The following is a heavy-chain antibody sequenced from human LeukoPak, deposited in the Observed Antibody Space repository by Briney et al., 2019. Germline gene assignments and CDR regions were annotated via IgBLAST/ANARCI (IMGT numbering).Heavy chain of an antibody. CDR3: ARISSDSISYYDH. Sequence: GGSLRLSCAASGFSSSSAWMHWVRQAPGKGLVWVSRINSEGSTISYADSVKGRFTISRDNAKNTLFLQMNSLRAEDTAVYYCARISSDSISYYDHWGQGTLVTVSS. CDR1: GFSSSSAW. D-gene: IGHD3-22*01. J-gene: IGHJ4*02. CDR2: INSEGSTI. V-gene: IGHV3-74*01.